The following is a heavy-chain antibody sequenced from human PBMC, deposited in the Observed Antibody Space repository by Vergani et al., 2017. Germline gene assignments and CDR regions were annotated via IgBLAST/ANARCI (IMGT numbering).Heavy chain of an antibody. D-gene: IGHD3-10*01. CDR2: IGTTGDT. J-gene: IGHJ6*03. Sequence: EVQLVESGGGLVPPGGSLRLSCAVSGFTFSNYDMHWVRQDSGKGLEWVAGIGTTGDTFYSGSVKGRFTISRENARNSLYLQMKSLRAGDTAVYYCVRVRWFGGEYMDVWGKGTTVTVSS. V-gene: IGHV3-13*01. CDR3: VRVRWFGGEYMDV. CDR1: GFTFSNYD.